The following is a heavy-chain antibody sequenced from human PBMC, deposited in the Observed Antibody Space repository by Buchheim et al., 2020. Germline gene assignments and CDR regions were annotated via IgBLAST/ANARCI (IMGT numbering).Heavy chain of an antibody. D-gene: IGHD2-2*02. Sequence: QVQLVESGGGVVQPGRSLRLSCAASGFTFSSYGMHWVRQAPGKGLEWVAVISYDGSNKYYADSVKGRFTISRDNSKNTLYLQMNSLRAEDTAVYYCARVYRPCSSTSCYTPSGYYYYMDVWGKGTT. CDR2: ISYDGSNK. J-gene: IGHJ6*03. V-gene: IGHV3-30*03. CDR3: ARVYRPCSSTSCYTPSGYYYYMDV. CDR1: GFTFSSYG.